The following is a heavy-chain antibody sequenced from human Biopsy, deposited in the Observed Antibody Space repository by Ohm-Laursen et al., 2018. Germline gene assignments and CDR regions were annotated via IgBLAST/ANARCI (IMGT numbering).Heavy chain of an antibody. Sequence: TLSLTCTVSGGSISSYYWNWIRQPPGKGLEWIGYIYYSGTTDYSPSLKSRVTISIDKSKNQFFLKLSSVTAEDMAVYYCARATNSTGWPYYYFYGMDVWGQGTTVTVSS. CDR1: GGSISSYY. J-gene: IGHJ6*02. V-gene: IGHV4-59*01. D-gene: IGHD2/OR15-2a*01. CDR3: ARATNSTGWPYYYFYGMDV. CDR2: IYYSGTT.